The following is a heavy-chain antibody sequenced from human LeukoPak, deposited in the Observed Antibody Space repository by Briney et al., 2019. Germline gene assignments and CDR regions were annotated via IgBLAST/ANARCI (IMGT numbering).Heavy chain of an antibody. D-gene: IGHD2-15*01. J-gene: IGHJ5*02. CDR3: ARDVVSSWFDP. Sequence: ASVKVSCKASGYTFTGYYMHWVRQAPGQGLEWMGWINPNSGGTNYAQRFQGRVTITGNTSISTAYMELSSLRSEDTAVYYCARDVVSSWFDPWGQGTLVTVSS. CDR2: INPNSGGT. CDR1: GYTFTGYY. V-gene: IGHV1-2*02.